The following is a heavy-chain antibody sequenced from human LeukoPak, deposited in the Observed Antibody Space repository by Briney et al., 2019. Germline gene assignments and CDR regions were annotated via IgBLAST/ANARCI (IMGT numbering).Heavy chain of an antibody. J-gene: IGHJ4*02. Sequence: SETLSLTCTVSGGSISSYYWSWIRQPPGKGLEWIGYTYYSGNTNYNPSLKSRVTISVDTSKNQFSLKLSSVTAADTAVYYCARNYGSGSYPGYWGQGTLVTVSS. CDR1: GGSISSYY. V-gene: IGHV4-59*01. CDR3: ARNYGSGSYPGY. D-gene: IGHD3-10*01. CDR2: TYYSGNT.